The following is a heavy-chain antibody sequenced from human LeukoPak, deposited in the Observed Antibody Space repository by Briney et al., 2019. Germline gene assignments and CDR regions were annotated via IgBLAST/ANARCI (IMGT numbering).Heavy chain of an antibody. CDR1: GGTFSSYA. Sequence: SVKVSCKASGGTFSSYAISWVRQAPGQGLELMGRIIPIFGTANYAQKFQGRVTITTDESTSTAYMELSSLRSEDTAVYYCARDAGENWGLRYFDYWGQGTLVTVSS. CDR3: ARDAGENWGLRYFDY. D-gene: IGHD7-27*01. J-gene: IGHJ4*02. CDR2: IIPIFGTA. V-gene: IGHV1-69*05.